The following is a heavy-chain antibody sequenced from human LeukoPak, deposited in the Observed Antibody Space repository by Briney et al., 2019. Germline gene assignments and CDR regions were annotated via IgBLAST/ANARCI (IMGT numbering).Heavy chain of an antibody. D-gene: IGHD6-13*01. Sequence: RSQTLSLTCAISGDSVSSNSAAWNWIRQSPSRGLEWLGRTYYRSKWYNDYAVSVKSRITISPDTSKNQFSLQLNSVTPEDTAVYYCAREYSSSYPYYYYYGMDVWGQGTTVTVSS. CDR1: GDSVSSNSAA. CDR3: AREYSSSYPYYYYYGMDV. V-gene: IGHV6-1*01. J-gene: IGHJ6*02. CDR2: TYYRSKWYN.